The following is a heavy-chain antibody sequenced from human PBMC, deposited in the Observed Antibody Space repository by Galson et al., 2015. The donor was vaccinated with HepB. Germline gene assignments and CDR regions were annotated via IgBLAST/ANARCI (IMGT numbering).Heavy chain of an antibody. CDR1: GFTFSSYG. Sequence: SLRLSCAASGFTFSSYGMHWVRQAPGKGLEWVAVIWYDGSNKYYADSAKGRFTISRDNSKNTLYLQMNSLRAEDTAVYYCARDLDDSSGYYPALAGMDVWGQGTTVTVSS. CDR3: ARDLDDSSGYYPALAGMDV. D-gene: IGHD3-22*01. J-gene: IGHJ6*02. V-gene: IGHV3-33*01. CDR2: IWYDGSNK.